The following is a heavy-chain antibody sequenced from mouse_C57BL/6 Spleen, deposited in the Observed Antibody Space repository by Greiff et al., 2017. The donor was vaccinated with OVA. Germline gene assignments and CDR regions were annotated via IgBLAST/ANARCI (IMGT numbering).Heavy chain of an antibody. Sequence: QVQLKQSGAELARPGASVKLSCKASGYTFTSYGISWVKQRTGQGLEWIGEIYPRSGNTYYNEKFKGKATLTADKSSSTAYMELRSLTSEDSAVYFCARLEIYYDYDGYYFDYWGQGTTLTVCS. V-gene: IGHV1-81*01. CDR2: IYPRSGNT. J-gene: IGHJ2*01. CDR1: GYTFTSYG. D-gene: IGHD2-4*01. CDR3: ARLEIYYDYDGYYFDY.